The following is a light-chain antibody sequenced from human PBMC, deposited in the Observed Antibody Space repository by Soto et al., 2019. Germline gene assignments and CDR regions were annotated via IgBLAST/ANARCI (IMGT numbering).Light chain of an antibody. CDR2: KAS. V-gene: IGKV1-5*03. J-gene: IGKJ1*01. CDR3: QQYNSYWT. Sequence: DIQMTQSPSTVSGSVGDRVTITCRASQTISSWLAWYQQKPGKAPKLLIYKASTLKSGVPSRFSGSGSGTEFTLTICSLQPDDFPTYYCQQYNSYWTFSQGAKVDIK. CDR1: QTISSW.